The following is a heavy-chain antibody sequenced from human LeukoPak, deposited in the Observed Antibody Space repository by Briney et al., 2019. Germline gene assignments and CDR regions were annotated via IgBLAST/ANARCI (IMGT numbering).Heavy chain of an antibody. D-gene: IGHD3-10*01. J-gene: IGHJ3*02. CDR3: ARGQNYYGSGSQTFDI. CDR1: GFTSDDYG. CDR2: INWNGGST. V-gene: IGHV3-20*04. Sequence: GGSLRLSCAASGFTSDDYGMSWVRKAPGKGLEWVSGINWNGGSTGYADSVKGRFTISRDNAKNSLYLQVSSLRAEDTAWYYCARGQNYYGSGSQTFDIWGQGTMVTVSS.